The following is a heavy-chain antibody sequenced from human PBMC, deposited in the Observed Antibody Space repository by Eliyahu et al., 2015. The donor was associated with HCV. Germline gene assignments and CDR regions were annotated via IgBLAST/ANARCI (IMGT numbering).Heavy chain of an antibody. CDR1: GFXFXXYS. V-gene: IGHV3-21*01. CDR3: ARDLPFLRFLEWPDYYYYYGMDV. Sequence: EVQLVESGGGLVKPGGSLRLSCAASGFXFXXYSXXWXXXAPGKGLEWVSSISSSSSYIYYADSVKGRFTISRDNAKNSLYLQMNSLRAEDTAVYYCARDLPFLRFLEWPDYYYYYGMDVWGQGTTVTVSS. D-gene: IGHD3-3*01. J-gene: IGHJ6*02. CDR2: ISSSSSYI.